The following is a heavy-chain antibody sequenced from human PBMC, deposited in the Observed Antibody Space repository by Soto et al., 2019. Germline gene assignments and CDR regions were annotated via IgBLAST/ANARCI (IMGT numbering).Heavy chain of an antibody. D-gene: IGHD6-13*01. CDR2: ISSSSSYI. CDR1: GFTFSSYS. J-gene: IGHJ6*02. V-gene: IGHV3-21*01. CDR3: ARDLGSSSWYRSYYYYYGMDV. Sequence: GGSLRLSCAASGFTFSSYSMNWVRQAPGKGLKWVSSISSSSSYIYYADSVKGRFTISRDNAKNSLYLQMNSLRAEDTAVYYCARDLGSSSWYRSYYYYYGMDVWGQGTTVTVSS.